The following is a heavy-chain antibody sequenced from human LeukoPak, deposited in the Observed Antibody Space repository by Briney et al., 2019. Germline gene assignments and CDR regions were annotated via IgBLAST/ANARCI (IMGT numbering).Heavy chain of an antibody. Sequence: GGSLRLSCAASGFTFSSYWMHWVRQAPGKGLVWVSRINSDGTSTSYTDSVRGRFTIARDNAKNTLYLQMNSLRGEDTAVYFCARDGPIVGDTRYFVLWRGGTLVTVSS. V-gene: IGHV3-74*01. D-gene: IGHD1-26*01. CDR1: GFTFSSYW. CDR2: INSDGTST. J-gene: IGHJ2*01. CDR3: ARDGPIVGDTRYFVL.